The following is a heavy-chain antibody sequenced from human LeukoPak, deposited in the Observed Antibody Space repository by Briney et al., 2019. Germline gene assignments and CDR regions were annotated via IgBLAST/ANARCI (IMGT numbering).Heavy chain of an antibody. Sequence: SETLSLTCAVYGGSFSGYYWRWIRQPPGKGLEWIGKMNHSGSTNYNPSLKSRVTISVDTSKNQFSLKLSSVTAADTAVYYCARSAGYSSGWYWRGYYFDYWGQGTLVTVSS. CDR2: MNHSGST. V-gene: IGHV4-34*01. D-gene: IGHD6-19*01. CDR1: GGSFSGYY. CDR3: ARSAGYSSGWYWRGYYFDY. J-gene: IGHJ4*02.